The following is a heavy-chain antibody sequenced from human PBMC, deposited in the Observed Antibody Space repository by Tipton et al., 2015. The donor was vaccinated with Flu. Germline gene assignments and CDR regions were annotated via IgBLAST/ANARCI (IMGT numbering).Heavy chain of an antibody. Sequence: LRLSCAVYGGSFSGYYWSWIRQPPGKGLEWIGEINHSGSTNYNPSLKSRVTISVDTSKNQFSLKLSSVTAADTAVYYCARVTELLWFGEARGWFDPWGQGTLVTASS. V-gene: IGHV4-34*01. CDR1: GGSFSGYY. J-gene: IGHJ5*02. CDR2: INHSGST. D-gene: IGHD3-10*01. CDR3: ARVTELLWFGEARGWFDP.